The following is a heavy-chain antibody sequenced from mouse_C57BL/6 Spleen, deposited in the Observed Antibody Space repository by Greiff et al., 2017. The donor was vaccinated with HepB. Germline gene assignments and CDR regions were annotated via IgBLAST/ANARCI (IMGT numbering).Heavy chain of an antibody. V-gene: IGHV14-4*01. CDR2: IDPENGDT. CDR3: TTIFGTGNFDY. D-gene: IGHD4-1*01. Sequence: VQLKQSGAELVRPGASVKLSCTASGFNIKDDYMHWVKQRPEQGLEWIGWIDPENGDTEYASKFQGKATITADTSSNTAYLQLSSLTSEDTAVYYCTTIFGTGNFDYWGQGTTLTVSS. J-gene: IGHJ2*01. CDR1: GFNIKDDY.